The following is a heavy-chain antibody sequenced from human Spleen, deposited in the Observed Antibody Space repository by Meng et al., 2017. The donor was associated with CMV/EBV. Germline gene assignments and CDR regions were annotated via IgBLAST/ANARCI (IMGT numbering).Heavy chain of an antibody. D-gene: IGHD6-13*01. V-gene: IGHV3-48*03. J-gene: IGHJ5*02. CDR2: ISRSGSTK. CDR3: ARDLGRGSPNPNWFDP. Sequence: GESLKISCAASGFTFSSYEMNWVRQAPGKGLEWVSYISRSGSTKYYADSVKGRFTISRDNAKNSLFLQMNSLRVEDAAVYFCARDLGRGSPNPNWFDPWGQGTLVTVSS. CDR1: GFTFSSYE.